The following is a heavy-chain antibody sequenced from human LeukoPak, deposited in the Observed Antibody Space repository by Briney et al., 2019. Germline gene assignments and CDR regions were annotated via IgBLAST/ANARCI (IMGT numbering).Heavy chain of an antibody. CDR2: IYFRGST. D-gene: IGHD3-3*01. J-gene: IGHJ4*02. Sequence: SETLSLTCTVSGGSISPYFWSWIRQPPGMGLEWIGYIYFRGSTTYNPSLKSRVTISLQTSKNQFSLRLTSVTAADPAVYYCASVAFTRGLYFAYGGQGTPLTLPS. CDR1: GGSISPYF. V-gene: IGHV4-59*01. CDR3: ASVAFTRGLYFAY.